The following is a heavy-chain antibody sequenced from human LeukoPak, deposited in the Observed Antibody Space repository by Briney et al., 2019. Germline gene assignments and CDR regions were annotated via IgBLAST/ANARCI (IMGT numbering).Heavy chain of an antibody. D-gene: IGHD4-17*01. V-gene: IGHV4-39*06. J-gene: IGHJ3*02. Sequence: SETLSLTCTVSGGSISSSSYYWGWIRQPPGKGLEWIGSIYYSGSTYYNPSLKSRVTISVDTSKNQFPLKLSSVTAADTAVYYCARESVTTLMVGAFDIWGQGTMVTVSS. CDR1: GGSISSSSYY. CDR3: ARESVTTLMVGAFDI. CDR2: IYYSGST.